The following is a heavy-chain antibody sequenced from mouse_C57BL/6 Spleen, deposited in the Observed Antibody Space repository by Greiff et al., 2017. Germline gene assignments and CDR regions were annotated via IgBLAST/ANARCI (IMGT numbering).Heavy chain of an antibody. CDR1: GYTFTSYW. V-gene: IGHV1-61*01. CDR3: AKGGDGYAMDY. CDR2: IYPSDSET. J-gene: IGHJ4*01. Sequence: QVQLQQSGAELVRPGSSVKLSCKASGYTFTSYWMDWVKQRPGQGLEWIGNIYPSDSETHYNQKFKDKATLTVDKSSSTAYMQLSSLTSEDSAVYYCAKGGDGYAMDYWGQGTSVTVSS.